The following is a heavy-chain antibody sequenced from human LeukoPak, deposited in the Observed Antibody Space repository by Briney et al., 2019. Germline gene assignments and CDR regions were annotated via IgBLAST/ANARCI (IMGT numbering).Heavy chain of an antibody. CDR3: ARHNGGSSSIRA. CDR1: GGSITSYY. V-gene: IGHV4-59*08. CDR2: MYNSGTT. J-gene: IGHJ5*02. Sequence: SETLSLTCSVSGGSITSYYWSWIRQPPGKGLEWIGYMYNSGTTNYNPSLKSRVTISVDTFKNQFSLKLSSVTAADTAVYYCARHNGGSSSIRAWGQGTLVTVSS. D-gene: IGHD3-16*01.